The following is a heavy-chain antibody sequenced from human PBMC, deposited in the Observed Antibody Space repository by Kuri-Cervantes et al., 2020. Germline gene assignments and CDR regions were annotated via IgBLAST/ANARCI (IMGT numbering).Heavy chain of an antibody. CDR3: ARVRLGYYYGSRYYYGMDV. CDR1: GGSINSSNW. J-gene: IGHJ6*02. Sequence: SETLSLTCAVSGGSINSSNWWTWVRQPPGKGLEWIWEIYHSGSPNYNPSLKSRVTISVDTSKNQFSLKLSSVTAADTAVYYCARVRLGYYYGSRYYYGMDVWGQGTTVTVSS. CDR2: IYHSGSP. D-gene: IGHD3-10*01. V-gene: IGHV4-4*02.